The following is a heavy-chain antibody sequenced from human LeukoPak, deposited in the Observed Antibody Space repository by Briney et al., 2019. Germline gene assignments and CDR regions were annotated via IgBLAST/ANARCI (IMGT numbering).Heavy chain of an antibody. CDR3: STYLTI. CDR2: IKSKTDGRTT. Sequence: PGGSLRLSCAVSEFAFSHAWMNWVRQAPGKGLEWVGRIKSKTDGRTTDYAAPVKGRFTISRDDSKTTVYLQMNSLKTEDTAVYYCSTYLTIRGQGSLVTVSS. CDR1: EFAFSHAW. J-gene: IGHJ4*02. V-gene: IGHV3-15*01.